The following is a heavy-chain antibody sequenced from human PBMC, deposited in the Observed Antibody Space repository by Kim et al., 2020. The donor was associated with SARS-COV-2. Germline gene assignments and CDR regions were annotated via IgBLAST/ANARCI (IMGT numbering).Heavy chain of an antibody. Sequence: SETLSLTCTVSGGSISSYYWSWIRQPPGKGLEWIGYIYYSGSTNYNPSLKSRVTISVDTSKNQFSLKLSSVTAADTAVYYCARGGATVTPPHWYFDLWGRGTLVTVSS. CDR2: IYYSGST. D-gene: IGHD4-17*01. CDR3: ARGGATVTPPHWYFDL. J-gene: IGHJ2*01. CDR1: GGSISSYY. V-gene: IGHV4-59*01.